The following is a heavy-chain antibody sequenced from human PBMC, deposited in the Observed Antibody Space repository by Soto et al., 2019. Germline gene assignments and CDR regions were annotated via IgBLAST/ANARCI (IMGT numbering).Heavy chain of an antibody. D-gene: IGHD6-13*01. Sequence: SETLSLTCAVYGGSFSGYYWSWIRQPPGKGLEWIGEINHSGSTNYNPSLKSRVTISVDTSKNQFSLKLSSVTAADTAVYYCARGPCGSSLTYYFDYWGQGTLVTVSS. CDR1: GGSFSGYY. CDR2: INHSGST. J-gene: IGHJ4*02. V-gene: IGHV4-34*01. CDR3: ARGPCGSSLTYYFDY.